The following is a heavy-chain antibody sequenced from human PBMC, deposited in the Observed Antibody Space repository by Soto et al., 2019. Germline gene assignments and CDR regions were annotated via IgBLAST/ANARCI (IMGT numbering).Heavy chain of an antibody. Sequence: GGSLILSCAASGFTFSSYGMHWVRQAPGKGLEWVAVMSYDGSNKYYADSVKGRFTISRDNSKNTLYLQMNSLRAEDTAVYYCAKDAVDDSSDSPGDWGQGTLVSGSS. CDR1: GFTFSSYG. D-gene: IGHD3-22*01. CDR3: AKDAVDDSSDSPGD. CDR2: MSYDGSNK. J-gene: IGHJ4*02. V-gene: IGHV3-30*18.